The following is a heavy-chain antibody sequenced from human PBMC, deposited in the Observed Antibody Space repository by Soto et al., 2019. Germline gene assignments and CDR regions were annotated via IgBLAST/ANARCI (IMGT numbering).Heavy chain of an antibody. CDR3: ARWSYLDY. CDR1: GFILSEYA. D-gene: IGHD3-3*01. CDR2: LSKDGANE. V-gene: IGHV3-23*01. J-gene: IGHJ4*02. Sequence: PGGSLRLSCTASGFILSEYAMNWVRHTPGAGLEWVSTLSKDGANEHYVDSVKGRFTISRDDAKNTLYLQMNSLRAEDTAMYYCARWSYLDYWGQGTRVTVSS.